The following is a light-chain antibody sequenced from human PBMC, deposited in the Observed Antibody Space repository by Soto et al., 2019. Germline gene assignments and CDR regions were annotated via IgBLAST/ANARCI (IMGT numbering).Light chain of an antibody. CDR2: DVS. Sequence: QSVLTQPASGSGSPGQSITISCTGTSSYAGGYNYVSWYQQHPGKAPKLMIYDVSNRPSGVSNRFSGSKSGNTASLTISGLQAEDEADYYCSSYTSSSTRGFGTGTKVTVL. CDR3: SSYTSSSTRG. V-gene: IGLV2-14*01. CDR1: SSYAGGYNY. J-gene: IGLJ1*01.